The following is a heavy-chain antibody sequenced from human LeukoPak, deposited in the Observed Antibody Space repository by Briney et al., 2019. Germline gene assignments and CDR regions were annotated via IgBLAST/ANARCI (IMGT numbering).Heavy chain of an antibody. Sequence: GGSLRLSCAASGFTFSSYAMSWVRQAPGKGLEWVSSISSSSSYIYYADSVKGRFTISRDNAKNSLYLQMNSLRAEDTAVYYCARDNRGSGSYYSPTDYWGQGTLVTVSS. D-gene: IGHD3-10*01. V-gene: IGHV3-21*01. J-gene: IGHJ4*02. CDR3: ARDNRGSGSYYSPTDY. CDR1: GFTFSSYA. CDR2: ISSSSSYI.